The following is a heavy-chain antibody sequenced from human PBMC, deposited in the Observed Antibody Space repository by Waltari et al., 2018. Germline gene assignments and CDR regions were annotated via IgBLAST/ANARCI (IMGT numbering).Heavy chain of an antibody. J-gene: IGHJ4*02. CDR3: ALEYASSAALDY. D-gene: IGHD3-10*01. CDR2: IKEDGTEG. V-gene: IGHV3-7*01. CDR1: GFTFSTYW. Sequence: EVTLVESGGGLVPPGGSLGLFWSASGFTFSTYWMNWVRQAPGKGLEWVANIKEDGTEGYYVDSVKGRFTISRDNTKNLLFLQMDSLRAEDTAVYYCALEYASSAALDYWGQGTLVTVSS.